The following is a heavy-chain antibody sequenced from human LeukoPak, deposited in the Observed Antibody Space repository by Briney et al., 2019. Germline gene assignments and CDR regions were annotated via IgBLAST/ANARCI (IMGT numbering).Heavy chain of an antibody. J-gene: IGHJ4*02. D-gene: IGHD6-19*01. CDR2: INSDGSST. CDR3: ARGRGLGELAVASFDS. V-gene: IGHV3-74*01. Sequence: GGSLRLSCAASGFTFSSSWMYWVRQAPGKGLVWVSRINSDGSSTSYADSVKGRFTISRDNAKNTLYLQMNSLRAEDTAVYYCARGRGLGELAVASFDSWGQGILVTVSS. CDR1: GFTFSSSW.